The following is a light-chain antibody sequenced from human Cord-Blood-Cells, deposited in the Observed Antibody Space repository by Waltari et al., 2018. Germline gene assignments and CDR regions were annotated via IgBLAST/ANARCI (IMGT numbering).Light chain of an antibody. V-gene: IGLV7-43*01. CDR3: LLYYGGARV. Sequence: QTLLTQEPSLTVSPGGTVTPTCASSTGAVTSGYYPNWFQQKPGQSPRELIYSTSHKHSWTPARFSGYLLGGKAALTLSGVQPEDEAEYYCLLYYGGARVFGGGTKLTVL. CDR1: TGAVTSGYY. J-gene: IGLJ3*02. CDR2: STS.